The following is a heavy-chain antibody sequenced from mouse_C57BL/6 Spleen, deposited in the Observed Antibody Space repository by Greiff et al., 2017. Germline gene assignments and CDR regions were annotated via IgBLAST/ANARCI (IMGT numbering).Heavy chain of an antibody. J-gene: IGHJ2*01. D-gene: IGHD2-2*01. CDR3: ARFGYYFDY. CDR1: GYTFTNYW. Sequence: VQLQQSGAELVRPGTSVKMSCKASGYTFTNYWIGWAKQRPGHGLEWIGDIYPGGGYNNYNENVKGTATLTADKSSSTAYMQFRSLTSEDSAIYYCARFGYYFDYWGQGTTLTVSS. CDR2: IYPGGGYN. V-gene: IGHV1-63*01.